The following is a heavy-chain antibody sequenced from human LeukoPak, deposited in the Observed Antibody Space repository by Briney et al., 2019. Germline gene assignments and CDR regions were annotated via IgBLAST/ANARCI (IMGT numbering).Heavy chain of an antibody. J-gene: IGHJ4*02. CDR3: ARRLEYSGSKGVFDY. D-gene: IGHD1-26*01. CDR2: IYSGGHT. V-gene: IGHV3-66*01. Sequence: GGSLRLSCAASGFTVTTNYMTWVRQAPGKGLEWVSIIYSGGHTDYADSVKGRFTISRDNSKNTLYLQMDSLRAEDTAVYYCARRLEYSGSKGVFDYWGQGTLVTVSS. CDR1: GFTVTTNY.